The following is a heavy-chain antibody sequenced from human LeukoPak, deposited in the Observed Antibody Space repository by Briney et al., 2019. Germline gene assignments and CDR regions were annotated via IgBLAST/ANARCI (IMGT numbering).Heavy chain of an antibody. CDR3: ARDGYCSGGSCYFLAPFDY. V-gene: IGHV1-18*01. Sequence: GASVKVSCKPSGYTFTSYGISWVRQAPGQGLEWMGWISAYNGNTNYAQKLQGRVTMTTDTSTSTAYMELRSLRSDDTAVYYCARDGYCSGGSCYFLAPFDYWGQGTLVTVSS. J-gene: IGHJ4*02. CDR2: ISAYNGNT. CDR1: GYTFTSYG. D-gene: IGHD2-15*01.